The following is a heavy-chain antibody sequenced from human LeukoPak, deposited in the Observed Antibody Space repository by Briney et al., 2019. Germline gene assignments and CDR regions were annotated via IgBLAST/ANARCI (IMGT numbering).Heavy chain of an antibody. CDR1: GGSFSGYY. CDR3: ARRLPYYYYYMDV. D-gene: IGHD2-15*01. J-gene: IGHJ6*03. Sequence: SETLSLTCAVYGGSFSGYYWSWIRQPPGKGLEWIGEINHSGSTNYNPSLKSRVTISVDTSKNQFSLKLSSVTAADTAVYYCARRLPYYYYYMDVWGKGTTVTVSS. V-gene: IGHV4-34*01. CDR2: INHSGST.